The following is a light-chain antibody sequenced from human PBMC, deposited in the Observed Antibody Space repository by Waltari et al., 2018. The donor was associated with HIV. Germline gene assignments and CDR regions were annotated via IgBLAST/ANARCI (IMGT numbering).Light chain of an antibody. J-gene: IGKJ1*01. CDR1: QSVSSN. CDR2: GAA. CDR3: QQYNKWPRT. V-gene: IGKV3-15*01. Sequence: EIVMTQSPATLSVSPGERATLSCRASQSVSSNLAWYQQKPCQAPRLLIYGAATRATGIPARFSGSGSGTEFTLTISSLQSEDFTVYYCQQYNKWPRTFGQGTKVEIK.